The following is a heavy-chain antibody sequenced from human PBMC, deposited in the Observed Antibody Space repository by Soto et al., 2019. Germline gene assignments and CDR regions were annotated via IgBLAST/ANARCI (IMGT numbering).Heavy chain of an antibody. V-gene: IGHV1-69*12. CDR3: ARGKYQQLLFGSYYYDHYAMDV. D-gene: IGHD2-2*01. CDR1: GGTFNSYA. J-gene: IGHJ6*02. Sequence: QVQLVQSGAEVKKPGSSVKVSCKASGGTFNSYAISWVRQAPGQGLEWMGGIIPIFGSPNYAQKFQGRVTITADEXTXXAYMERSRLRSEDTAVYYCARGKYQQLLFGSYYYDHYAMDVWGQGTTVTVSS. CDR2: IIPIFGSP.